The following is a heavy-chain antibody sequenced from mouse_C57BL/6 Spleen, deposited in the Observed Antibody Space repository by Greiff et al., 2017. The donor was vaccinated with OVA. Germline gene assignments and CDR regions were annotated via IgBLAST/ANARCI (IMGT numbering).Heavy chain of an antibody. CDR1: GFPITSGYY. Sequence: VQLQESGPGLVKPSQSLFLTCSITGFPITSGYYWIWIRQSPGKPLEWMGYITHSGETFYNPSLQSPISITRETSKNQFFLQLNSVTTEDTAMYYCAGDRSRLRAWFAYWGQGTLVTVSA. CDR2: ITHSGET. D-gene: IGHD2-4*01. J-gene: IGHJ3*01. CDR3: AGDRSRLRAWFAY. V-gene: IGHV12-3*01.